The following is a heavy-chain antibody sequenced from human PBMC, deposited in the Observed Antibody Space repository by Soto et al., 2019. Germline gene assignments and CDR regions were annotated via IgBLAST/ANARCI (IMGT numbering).Heavy chain of an antibody. CDR2: IYYSGST. CDR1: GGSISSYY. J-gene: IGHJ3*02. D-gene: IGHD2-2*01. Sequence: PSETLSLTCTVSGGSISSYYWSWIRQPPGKGLEWIGYIYYSGSTNYNPSLKSRVTISVDTSKNQFSLKLSSVTAADTAVYYCARVRALGYCSSTSCYENNDAFDIWGQGTMVTVSS. V-gene: IGHV4-59*01. CDR3: ARVRALGYCSSTSCYENNDAFDI.